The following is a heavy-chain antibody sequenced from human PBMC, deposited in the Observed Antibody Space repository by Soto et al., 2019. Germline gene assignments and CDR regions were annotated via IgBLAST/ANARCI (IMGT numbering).Heavy chain of an antibody. CDR3: ARAAAGPHDAFDI. Sequence: LRLSCAASGFTFSSYSMNWVRQAPGKGLEWVSSISSSSSYIYYADSVKGRFTISRDNAKNSLYLQMNSLRAEDTAVYYCARAAAGPHDAFDIWGQGTMVTVSS. D-gene: IGHD6-13*01. CDR1: GFTFSSYS. J-gene: IGHJ3*02. V-gene: IGHV3-21*01. CDR2: ISSSSSYI.